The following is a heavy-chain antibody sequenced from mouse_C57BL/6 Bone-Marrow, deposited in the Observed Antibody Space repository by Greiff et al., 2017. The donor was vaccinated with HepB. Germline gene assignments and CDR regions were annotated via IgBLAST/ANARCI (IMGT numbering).Heavy chain of an antibody. Sequence: VQLQQPGAELVKPGASVKMSCKASGYTFTSYWITWVKQRPGQGLEWIGDIYPGSGSTNYNEKFKSKATLTVDTSSSTAYMQLSSLTSEDSAVYYCARGVGYYGSSYAWFAYWGQGTLVTVSA. CDR1: GYTFTSYW. D-gene: IGHD1-1*01. J-gene: IGHJ3*01. CDR3: ARGVGYYGSSYAWFAY. CDR2: IYPGSGST. V-gene: IGHV1-55*01.